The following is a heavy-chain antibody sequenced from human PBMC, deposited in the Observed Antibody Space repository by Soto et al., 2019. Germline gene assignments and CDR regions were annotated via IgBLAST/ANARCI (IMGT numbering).Heavy chain of an antibody. Sequence: PWGSLRLSCAASGFTFSSYSMNWVRQAPGKGLEWVSSISSSSSYIYYADSVKGRFTISRDNARNSLYLQMNSLRAEDTAVYYCARDLSGYSSLNWFDPWGQGTLVTVSS. CDR2: ISSSSSYI. J-gene: IGHJ5*02. CDR3: ARDLSGYSSLNWFDP. V-gene: IGHV3-21*01. CDR1: GFTFSSYS. D-gene: IGHD6-13*01.